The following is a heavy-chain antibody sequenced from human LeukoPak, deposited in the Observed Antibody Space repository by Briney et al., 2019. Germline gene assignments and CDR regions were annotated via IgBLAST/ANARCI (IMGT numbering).Heavy chain of an antibody. CDR3: ARDSSSSWYLYEDY. V-gene: IGHV4-61*01. CDR1: GGSVSSASYY. Sequence: SETLSLTCTVSGGSVSSASYYWTWIRQPPGKGLEWIGYIYASGNTNYNPSLKSRVTISVDTSKNQFSLKLSSVTAADTAVYYCARDSSSSWYLYEDYWGQGTLVTVSS. D-gene: IGHD6-13*01. CDR2: IYASGNT. J-gene: IGHJ4*02.